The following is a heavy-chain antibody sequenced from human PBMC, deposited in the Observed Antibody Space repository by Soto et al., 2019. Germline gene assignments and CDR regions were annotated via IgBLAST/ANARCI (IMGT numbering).Heavy chain of an antibody. CDR2: IYCSGST. D-gene: IGHD5-12*01. V-gene: IGHV4-39*02. Sequence: SETLSLTCTVSGGSISSSSYYWGWIRQPPGKGLEWIGSIYCSGSTYYNPSLKSRVTISVDTSKNQSSLKLSSVTAADTAVYYCAREMAYAFDIWGQGTMVTVSS. CDR3: AREMAYAFDI. J-gene: IGHJ3*02. CDR1: GGSISSSSYY.